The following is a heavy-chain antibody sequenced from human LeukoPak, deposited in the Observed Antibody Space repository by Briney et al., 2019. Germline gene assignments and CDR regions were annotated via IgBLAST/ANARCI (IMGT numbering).Heavy chain of an antibody. CDR2: MNPNSGNT. CDR1: GYTFTSYD. D-gene: IGHD4-17*01. V-gene: IGHV1-8*03. J-gene: IGHJ4*02. Sequence: SVKVSCKASGYTFTSYDINWVRQATGQGLEWMGWMNPNSGNTGYAQKFQGRVTITRNTSISTAYMELSSLRSEDTAVYYCARYTGSYGDYEVDYWGQGTLVTVSS. CDR3: ARYTGSYGDYEVDY.